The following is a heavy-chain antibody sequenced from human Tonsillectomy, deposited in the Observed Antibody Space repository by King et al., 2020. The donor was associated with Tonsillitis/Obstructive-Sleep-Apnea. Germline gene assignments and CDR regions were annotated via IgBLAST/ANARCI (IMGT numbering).Heavy chain of an antibody. CDR1: GGSFSGYY. CDR2: INHSGST. D-gene: IGHD6-13*01. CDR3: ARGLYSSSWYYSYYGMDV. Sequence: VQLQQWGAGLLKPSETLSLTCAVYGGSFSGYYWSWIRQPPGKGLEWIGEINHSGSTNYNPSLKSRVTISVDTSKNQFSLKLSSVTAADTAVYYCARGLYSSSWYYSYYGMDVWGQGTTVTVSS. V-gene: IGHV4-34*01. J-gene: IGHJ6*02.